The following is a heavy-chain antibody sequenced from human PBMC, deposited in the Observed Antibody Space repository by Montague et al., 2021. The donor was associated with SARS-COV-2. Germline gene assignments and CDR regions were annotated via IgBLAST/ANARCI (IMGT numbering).Heavy chain of an antibody. V-gene: IGHV3-23*03. J-gene: IGHJ4*02. Sequence: SLRLSCAASGFSFNVWAMSWVRQAPGRGLDWVSVIYSENNYTYYRDSVKGRFTASRDDSRNTLYLQMSSLRAEDTAVYYCAKVGYCSGGSCLWYFDYWGQGTLFTVSS. CDR3: AKVGYCSGGSCLWYFDY. CDR2: IYSENNYT. CDR1: GFSFNVWA. D-gene: IGHD2-15*01.